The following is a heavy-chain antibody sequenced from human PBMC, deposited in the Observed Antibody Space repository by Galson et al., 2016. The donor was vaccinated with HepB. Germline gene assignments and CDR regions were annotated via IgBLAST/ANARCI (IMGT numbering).Heavy chain of an antibody. CDR1: GFTSSTYI. D-gene: IGHD4-11*01. Sequence: SLRLSCAGSGFTSSTYIMSWVRQTPGKGLEWVSGMSGGGESTYYGDSVKGRFTISRDNYKNTVYLHMNSLRAEDTAVYYCTKCMSTVTTECLNLDYWGQGTLVTVSS. V-gene: IGHV3-23*01. CDR3: TKCMSTVTTECLNLDY. J-gene: IGHJ4*02. CDR2: MSGGGEST.